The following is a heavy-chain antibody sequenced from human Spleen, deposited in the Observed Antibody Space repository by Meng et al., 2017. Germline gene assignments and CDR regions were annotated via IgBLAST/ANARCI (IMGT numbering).Heavy chain of an antibody. CDR2: IHHSGST. Sequence: LRLSCVVSGGSFSDYYWSWIRQPPGKGLEWIGEIHHSGSTNYNPSLESRATISVDTSQNNLSLKLSSVTAADSAVYYCARGPTTMAHDFDYWGQGTLVTVSS. V-gene: IGHV4-34*01. J-gene: IGHJ4*02. CDR1: GGSFSDYY. CDR3: ARGPTTMAHDFDY. D-gene: IGHD4-11*01.